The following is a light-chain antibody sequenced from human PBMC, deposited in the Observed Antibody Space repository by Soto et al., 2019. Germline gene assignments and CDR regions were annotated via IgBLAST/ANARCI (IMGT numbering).Light chain of an antibody. CDR3: QQYGSSPPWT. J-gene: IGKJ1*01. CDR2: GAS. Sequence: DIVMTQSPLSLPVTPGEPASISCRSSHSLLHSNGYNYLDWYQQKPGQAPRLLIYGASSRATGIPDRFSGSGSGTDFTLTISRLEPEDFAVYYCQQYGSSPPWTFGQGTKVDIK. V-gene: IGKV3-20*01. CDR1: HSLLHSNGYNY.